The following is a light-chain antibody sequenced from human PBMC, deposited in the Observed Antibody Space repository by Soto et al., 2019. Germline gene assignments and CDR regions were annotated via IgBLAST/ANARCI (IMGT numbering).Light chain of an antibody. CDR2: RVS. Sequence: DVVMTQSPLSLPVALGQPASISCRSSQSLVYSDGNAYLTWFQQRPGQSPRRLIYRVSNRDSGVPDRFRGSGSGHDFTLKISSGEAEDVGVYYCMRGTPWPPTFGRGTKVEIQ. CDR3: MRGTPWPPT. J-gene: IGKJ1*01. CDR1: QSLVYSDGNAY. V-gene: IGKV2-30*01.